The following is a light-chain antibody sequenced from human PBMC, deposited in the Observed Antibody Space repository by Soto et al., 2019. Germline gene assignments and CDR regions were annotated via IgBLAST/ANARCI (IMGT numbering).Light chain of an antibody. CDR1: SSDVGSYKY. V-gene: IGLV2-14*01. Sequence: QSVLTQPASVSGSPGQSITISCTGTSSDVGSYKYVSWYQQHPGQAPKLMIYDVSNRPSGVSDRFSGSKSGNTASLTISGLQAEDDAAYYCTSYTGTSALVLGTATTVTVL. CDR2: DVS. J-gene: IGLJ1*01. CDR3: TSYTGTSALV.